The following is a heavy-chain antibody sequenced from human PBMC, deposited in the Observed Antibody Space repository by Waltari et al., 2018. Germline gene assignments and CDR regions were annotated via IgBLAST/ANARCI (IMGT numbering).Heavy chain of an antibody. V-gene: IGHV4-34*01. J-gene: IGHJ4*02. D-gene: IGHD4-17*01. CDR2: INHGGST. Sequence: QVQLQQWGAGLLKPSETLSLTCAVYGGSFSGYSWSWIRQPPGKGLEWIGEINHGGSTNYNPSLKSRVTISVDTSKNQFSLKLSSVTAADTAVYYCARSNYGLRLRGGLYYFDYWGQGTLVTVSS. CDR3: ARSNYGLRLRGGLYYFDY. CDR1: GGSFSGYS.